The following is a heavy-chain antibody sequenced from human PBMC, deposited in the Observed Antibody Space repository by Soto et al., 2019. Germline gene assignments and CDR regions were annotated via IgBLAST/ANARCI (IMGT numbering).Heavy chain of an antibody. CDR3: AREGHTIFWVVSMGGMDV. V-gene: IGHV3-30-3*01. Sequence: QVQLVESGGGVVQPGRSLRLSCAASGFTFSSYAMHWVRQAPGKGLEWVAVISYDGSNKYYADSVKGRFTRSRGNSNNTLYLQMNSLRAEVTAVYYCAREGHTIFWVVSMGGMDVWGQGTTVAVSS. CDR1: GFTFSSYA. CDR2: ISYDGSNK. J-gene: IGHJ6*02. D-gene: IGHD3-3*01.